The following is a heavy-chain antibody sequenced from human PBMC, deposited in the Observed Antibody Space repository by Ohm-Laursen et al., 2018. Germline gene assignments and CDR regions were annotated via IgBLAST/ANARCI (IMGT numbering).Heavy chain of an antibody. J-gene: IGHJ4*02. CDR2: IWYDGSNK. V-gene: IGHV3-33*06. D-gene: IGHD5-12*01. CDR1: GFIFRNFG. Sequence: SLRLSCAASGFIFRNFGMHWVRQAPGKGLEWVAAIWYDGSNKYYADSVKGRFTISRDNSKNTLYLQMNSLRAEDTAVYYCAKDRVATRDYWGQGTLVTVSS. CDR3: AKDRVATRDY.